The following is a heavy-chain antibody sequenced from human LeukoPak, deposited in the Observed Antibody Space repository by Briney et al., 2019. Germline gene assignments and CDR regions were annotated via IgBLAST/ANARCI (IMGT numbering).Heavy chain of an antibody. J-gene: IGHJ4*02. V-gene: IGHV3-53*01. D-gene: IGHD6-13*01. CDR1: GFSFSNAW. CDR2: IYYGGST. Sequence: GGSLRLSCAASGFSFSNAWMSWVRQAPGKGLEWVSVIYYGGSTYYADSVKGRFTISRDNSKNTLYLQMNSLRAEDTAVYYCARTYSSSSYSPFDYWGQGTLVTVSS. CDR3: ARTYSSSSYSPFDY.